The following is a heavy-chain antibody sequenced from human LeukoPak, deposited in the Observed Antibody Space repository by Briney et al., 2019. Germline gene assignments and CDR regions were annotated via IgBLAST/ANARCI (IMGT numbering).Heavy chain of an antibody. CDR1: GGTFSSYA. Sequence: GSSVKVSCKASGGTFSSYAISWVRQAPGQGLEWMGGIIPIFGTANYAQKFQGRVTITADESTSTAYMELSSLRPEDTAVYYCARDRLLAMYSSSSGRYFDYWGQGTLVTVSS. J-gene: IGHJ4*02. V-gene: IGHV1-69*01. CDR2: IIPIFGTA. D-gene: IGHD6-6*01. CDR3: ARDRLLAMYSSSSGRYFDY.